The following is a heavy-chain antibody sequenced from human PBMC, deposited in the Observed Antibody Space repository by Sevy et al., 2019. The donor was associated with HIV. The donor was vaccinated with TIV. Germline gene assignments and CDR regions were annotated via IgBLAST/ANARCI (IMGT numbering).Heavy chain of an antibody. J-gene: IGHJ4*02. Sequence: GGSLRLSCAASGFTVSSNYMSWVRHAPGKGLEWVSVIYSGGSTYYADSVKGRFTISRDNSKNTLYLQMNSLRAEDTAVYYCARDNEGGSYFDYWGQGTLVTVSS. CDR2: IYSGGST. CDR1: GFTVSSNY. V-gene: IGHV3-53*01. D-gene: IGHD1-26*01. CDR3: ARDNEGGSYFDY.